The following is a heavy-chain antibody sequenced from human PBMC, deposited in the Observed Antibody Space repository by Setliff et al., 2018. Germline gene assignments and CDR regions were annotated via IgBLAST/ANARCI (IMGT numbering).Heavy chain of an antibody. D-gene: IGHD3-10*01. CDR2: IYYSGST. CDR3: AKVPITKVYFYMDV. J-gene: IGHJ6*03. V-gene: IGHV4-39*07. Sequence: SETLSLTCTVSGGSISSSSYYWGWIRQPPGKGLEWIGSIYYSGSTYYNPSLKSRVTISVDTSKNQFSLRLSSVTAADTAVYYCAKVPITKVYFYMDVWGKGTTVTVSS. CDR1: GGSISSSSYY.